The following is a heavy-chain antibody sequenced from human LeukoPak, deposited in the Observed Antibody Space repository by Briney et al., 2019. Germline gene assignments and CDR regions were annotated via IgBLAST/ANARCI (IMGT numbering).Heavy chain of an antibody. Sequence: SETLSLTCTVSGGSISSYYWSWIRQPPGKGLEWIGEINHSGSTNYNPSLKSRVTISVDTSKNQFSLKLSSVTAADTAVYYCARILYDFWSGYPLYYFDYWGQGTLVTVSS. CDR2: INHSGST. D-gene: IGHD3-3*01. CDR1: GGSISSYY. CDR3: ARILYDFWSGYPLYYFDY. J-gene: IGHJ4*02. V-gene: IGHV4-34*01.